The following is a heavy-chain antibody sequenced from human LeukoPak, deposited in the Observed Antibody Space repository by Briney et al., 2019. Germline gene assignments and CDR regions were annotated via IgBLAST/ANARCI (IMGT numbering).Heavy chain of an antibody. D-gene: IGHD2-15*01. V-gene: IGHV3-49*04. J-gene: IGHJ4*02. CDR2: IRSKAYGGTT. CDR3: TRRTYCSGGSCLDY. CDR1: GFTFGDYA. Sequence: GGFLRLSCTASGFTFGDYAMSWVRQAPGKGLEWVSFIRSKAYGGTTEYAASVKGRFTISRDDSKSIAYLQMNSLKTEDTAVYYCTRRTYCSGGSCLDYWGQGTLVTVSS.